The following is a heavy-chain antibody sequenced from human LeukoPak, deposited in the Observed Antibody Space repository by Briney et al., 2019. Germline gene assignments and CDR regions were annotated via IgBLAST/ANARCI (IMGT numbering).Heavy chain of an antibody. D-gene: IGHD3-10*01. J-gene: IGHJ6*04. CDR1: GGSFSGYY. Sequence: SETLSLTCAVYGGSFSGYYWSWIRQPPGEGLEWIGEINHSGSTNYNPSLKSRVTISVDTSKKQFSLKLSSVTAADTAVYYCARRITMVRGVGYYYGMDVWGKGTTVTVSS. CDR3: ARRITMVRGVGYYYGMDV. CDR2: INHSGST. V-gene: IGHV4-34*01.